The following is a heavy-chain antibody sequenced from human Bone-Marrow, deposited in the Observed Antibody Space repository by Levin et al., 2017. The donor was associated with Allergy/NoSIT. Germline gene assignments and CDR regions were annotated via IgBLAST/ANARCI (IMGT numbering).Heavy chain of an antibody. J-gene: IGHJ4*02. V-gene: IGHV4-38-2*02. CDR3: AREGTPQSWDY. CDR1: GYSITEYY. CDR2: IYHGGDI. D-gene: IGHD1-14*01. Sequence: SETLSLTCAVSGYSITEYYWGWIRQPPGKGLEWIGTIYHGGDIYYNPSLRSRVTISIDTSKNQFSLKVTSMTAADSAVYYCAREGTPQSWDYWGQGTLVTVSS.